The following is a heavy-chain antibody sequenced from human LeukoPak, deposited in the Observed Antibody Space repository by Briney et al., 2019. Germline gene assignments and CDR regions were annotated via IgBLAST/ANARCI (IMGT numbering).Heavy chain of an antibody. V-gene: IGHV3-53*01. CDR3: ARLAY. CDR1: GFTVSSTY. J-gene: IGHJ4*02. CDR2: IYINGYT. Sequence: PGGSLRLSCAASGFTVSSTYMSWVRQAPGKGLEWVSVIYINGYTYYADSVRGRFTISRDISKNTVYLQMNSLTAEDTAVYYCARLAYWGQGTLVTVSS.